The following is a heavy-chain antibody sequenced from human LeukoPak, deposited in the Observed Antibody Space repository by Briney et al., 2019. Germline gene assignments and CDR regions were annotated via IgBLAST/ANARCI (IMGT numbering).Heavy chain of an antibody. J-gene: IGHJ4*02. CDR2: ITASGTAM. V-gene: IGHV3-48*02. D-gene: IGHD4-17*01. CDR3: ASNDYRDEGIDS. Sequence: PGGSLRLSCAASGFTFSSYSMNWVRQAPGKGPEWVSHITASGTAMFYADSVKGRFTISRDNAKNSLYLQMNSLRDEDTAVYFCASNDYRDEGIDSWGQGTLVTVSS. CDR1: GFTFSSYS.